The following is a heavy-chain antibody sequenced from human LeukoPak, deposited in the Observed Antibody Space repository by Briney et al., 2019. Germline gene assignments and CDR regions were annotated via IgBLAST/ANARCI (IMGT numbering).Heavy chain of an antibody. CDR1: GFTLCSYA. Sequence: GGSLRLSCAASGFTLCSYAMSWVRQAPGEGLEWVSPISGSGNSTYCADSVKGRFTISRDNYKNALYLQMNSLRAEDTAVHYCAKGVAVASPYYFDYWGQGTLVTVSS. D-gene: IGHD6-19*01. V-gene: IGHV3-23*01. CDR2: ISGSGNST. CDR3: AKGVAVASPYYFDY. J-gene: IGHJ4*02.